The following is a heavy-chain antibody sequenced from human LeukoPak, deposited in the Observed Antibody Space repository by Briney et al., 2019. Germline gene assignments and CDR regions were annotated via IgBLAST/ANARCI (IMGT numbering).Heavy chain of an antibody. CDR1: GGSISSSSYY. CDR2: IYYSGST. D-gene: IGHD3-16*01. Sequence: SETLSLTCTVSGGSISSSSYYWGWIRQPPGKGLEWIGSIYYSGSTYYNPSLKSRVTISVDTSKNQFSLKLSSVTAADTAVYYCARRWVYDKRAFDAWGQGTMVTVSS. CDR3: ARRWVYDKRAFDA. J-gene: IGHJ3*01. V-gene: IGHV4-39*01.